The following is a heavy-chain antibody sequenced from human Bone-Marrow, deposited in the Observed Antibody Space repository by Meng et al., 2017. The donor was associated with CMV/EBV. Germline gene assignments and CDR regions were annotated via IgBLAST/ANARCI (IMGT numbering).Heavy chain of an antibody. CDR2: IYYSGST. V-gene: IGHV4-59*01. D-gene: IGHD3-16*01. J-gene: IGHJ3*02. CDR3: AIGGGPDAFDI. Sequence: GSLRLSCTVSGGSISSYYWSWIRQPPGKGLEWIGYIYYSGSTNYNPSLKSRVTISVDTSKNQFSLKLSSVTAAYPAVYSCAIGGGPDAFDIWSRGTMVTVSS. CDR1: GGSISSYY.